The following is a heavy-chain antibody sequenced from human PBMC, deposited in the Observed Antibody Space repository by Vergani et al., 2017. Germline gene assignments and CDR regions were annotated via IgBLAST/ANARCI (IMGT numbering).Heavy chain of an antibody. V-gene: IGHV4-61*02. CDR3: ARASGSYLEGFDY. CDR2: IYTSGST. D-gene: IGHD1-26*01. Sequence: QVQLQESGPGLVKPSQTLSLTCTVAGGSISSGSYYWSWFRQPAGKGLEWIGRIYTSGSTNYNPSLKSRVTISVDTSKNQFSLKLSSVTAADTAVYYCARASGSYLEGFDYWGQGTLVTVSS. J-gene: IGHJ4*02. CDR1: GGSISSGSYY.